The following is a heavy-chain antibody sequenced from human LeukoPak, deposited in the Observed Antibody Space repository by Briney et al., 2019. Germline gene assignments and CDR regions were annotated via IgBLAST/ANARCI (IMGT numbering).Heavy chain of an antibody. D-gene: IGHD3-16*01. CDR1: GFTFSSYG. J-gene: IGHJ4*02. Sequence: GGSLRLSCAASGFTFSSYGMHWVRQAPGKGLEWVSYISSSGSTIYYADSVKGRFTISRDNAKNSLYLQMNSLRAEDTAVYYCARVRWGGLYYFDYWGQGTLVTVSS. V-gene: IGHV3-48*04. CDR2: ISSSGSTI. CDR3: ARVRWGGLYYFDY.